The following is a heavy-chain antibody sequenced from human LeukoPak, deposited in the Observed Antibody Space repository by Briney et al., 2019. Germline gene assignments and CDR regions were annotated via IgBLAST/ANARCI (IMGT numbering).Heavy chain of an antibody. D-gene: IGHD1-26*01. J-gene: IGHJ4*02. V-gene: IGHV4-39*01. Sequence: SETLSLTCTVSGGSISTSNYYWGWIRQPPGKGLEWIGSIYSSGSTYYNASLQSRVTISIDTSKNQFSLRLNSVTAADTAMYYCAKSGGYGLIDYWGQGTRVTVSS. CDR2: IYSSGST. CDR3: AKSGGYGLIDY. CDR1: GGSISTSNYY.